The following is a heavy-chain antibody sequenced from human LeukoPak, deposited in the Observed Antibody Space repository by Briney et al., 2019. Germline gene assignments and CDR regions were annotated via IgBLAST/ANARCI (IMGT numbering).Heavy chain of an antibody. D-gene: IGHD5-18*01. CDR1: GFTVSSNY. V-gene: IGHV3-66*01. J-gene: IGHJ5*02. CDR2: IYSGGST. CDR3: ARGGDTAMVFNWFDP. Sequence: GGSLRLSCAASGFTVSSNYMSWVRQAPGKGLERVSVIYSGGSTHYADSVKGRFTISRDNSKNTLYLQMNSLRAEDTAVYYCARGGDTAMVFNWFDPWGQGTLVTVSS.